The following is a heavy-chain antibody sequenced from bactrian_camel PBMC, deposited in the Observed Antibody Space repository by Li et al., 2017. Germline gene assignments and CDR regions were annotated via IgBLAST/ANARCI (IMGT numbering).Heavy chain of an antibody. CDR2: SVRYGST. V-gene: IGHV3S53*01. D-gene: IGHD3*01. J-gene: IGHJ6*01. Sequence: HVQLVESGGGSVQTGGSLRLSCAVSVYTDRDYCAAWFRQVPGKERERIASSVRYGSTTYADSLKARFTISRDNAKSTLYLQMNNLKPEDTAMYYCAADRALDDDCYVGSLYTDFAYWGQGTQVTVS. CDR1: VYTDRDYC. CDR3: AADRALDDDCYVGSLYTDFAY.